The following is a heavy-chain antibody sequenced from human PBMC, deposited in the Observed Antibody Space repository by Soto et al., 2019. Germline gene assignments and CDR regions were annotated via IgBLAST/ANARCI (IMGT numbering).Heavy chain of an antibody. Sequence: EVQLVESVGDLVQPGGSLRLSCLASGFTFSNYWMHWVRQPPGKGLEWVSRIKNDGSGAYYADSVKGRFTISRDNAKNTLYLQMNSLRVEYTAVYYCTRGDGDYHDGNGYLGRHWGQGTLVTVSS. CDR3: TRGDGDYHDGNGYLGRH. D-gene: IGHD3-22*01. CDR2: IKNDGSGA. CDR1: GFTFSNYW. V-gene: IGHV3-74*01. J-gene: IGHJ4*02.